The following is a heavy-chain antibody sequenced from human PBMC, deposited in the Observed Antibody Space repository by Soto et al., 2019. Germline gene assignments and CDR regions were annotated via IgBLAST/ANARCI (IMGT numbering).Heavy chain of an antibody. Sequence: PSETLSLTCTVSGGSISSYHWSWIRQSPGKGLEWIGYVFYTGSTKYNPALKRRVTISVDTSKNQFSLKLSSVSAADMGLYYCARSYSGTFYGYDTWGQGILVTVSS. D-gene: IGHD1-26*01. CDR1: GGSISSYH. V-gene: IGHV4-59*01. CDR3: ARSYSGTFYGYDT. CDR2: VFYTGST. J-gene: IGHJ5*02.